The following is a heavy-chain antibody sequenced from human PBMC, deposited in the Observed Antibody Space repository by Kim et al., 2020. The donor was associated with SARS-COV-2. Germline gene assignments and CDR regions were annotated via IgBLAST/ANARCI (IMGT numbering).Heavy chain of an antibody. Sequence: GGSLRLSCAASGFTFSDYYMSWIRQAPGKGLEWVSYISSSGGTIYYADSVKGRFTVSRDNAKNSLYLQMNSLRAEDTAVYYCAREWGELSGWIDYWGQGTLVTVSS. CDR2: ISSSGGTI. V-gene: IGHV3-11*01. J-gene: IGHJ4*02. CDR1: GFTFSDYY. CDR3: AREWGELSGWIDY. D-gene: IGHD6-19*01.